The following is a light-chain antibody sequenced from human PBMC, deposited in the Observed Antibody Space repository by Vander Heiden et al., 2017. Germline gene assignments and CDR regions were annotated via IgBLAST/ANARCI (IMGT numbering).Light chain of an antibody. Sequence: DIQVTQSPSSLSASVGDRVTITCRASQSISNYLNWYQQKPGKAPKLLIHAASSLQSGVASRFSGSGSETDFTLTISSLQPEDFATYYCQQSYSPLYTFGQGTKLEIK. CDR3: QQSYSPLYT. CDR1: QSISNY. V-gene: IGKV1-39*01. J-gene: IGKJ2*01. CDR2: AAS.